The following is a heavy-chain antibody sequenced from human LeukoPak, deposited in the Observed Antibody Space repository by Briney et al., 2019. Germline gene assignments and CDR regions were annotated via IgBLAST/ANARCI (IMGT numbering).Heavy chain of an antibody. CDR1: GYTFTNYW. D-gene: IGHD2-2*01. V-gene: IGHV5-51*01. CDR2: IYPGDSST. CDR3: ARRGSALND. J-gene: IGHJ4*02. Sequence: GESLKIPCEGSGYTFTNYWIGWVRQMPGKGLEWMGIIYPGDSSTRYNPSFQGQVTISADKSISTAYLQWSSLKASDTAMYYCARRGSALNDWGQGTLVTVSS.